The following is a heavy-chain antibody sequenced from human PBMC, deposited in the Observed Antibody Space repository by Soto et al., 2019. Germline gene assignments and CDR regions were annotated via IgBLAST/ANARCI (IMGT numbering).Heavy chain of an antibody. CDR3: ASGFDSDGLYNGGHP. CDR1: GGSISPPNW. Sequence: VQLQESGPGLVKPSGTLSLTCTVSGGSISPPNWWSWVRQSPGKGLEWIGEILHIGSTNYNPSLKRRVTISIDKSKNQFSLRLSSVTAADTAVYYCASGFDSDGLYNGGHPWGQGTLVSVSS. CDR2: ILHIGST. D-gene: IGHD3-22*01. V-gene: IGHV4-4*02. J-gene: IGHJ5*02.